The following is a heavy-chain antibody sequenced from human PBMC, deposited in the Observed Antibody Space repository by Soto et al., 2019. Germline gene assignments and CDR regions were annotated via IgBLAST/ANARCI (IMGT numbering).Heavy chain of an antibody. CDR3: ARGEDV. Sequence: QVQLVQSGAEVKEPGASVKVSCKASGYIFTDHPLHWVRQAPGQGLEWMGWIATDNGNTKNSQKFQGRVTITRDTSARTAYRELSSLRSEDTAVYYCARGEDVWGQGTTVT. CDR2: IATDNGNT. J-gene: IGHJ6*02. CDR1: GYIFTDHP. D-gene: IGHD1-26*01. V-gene: IGHV1-3*04.